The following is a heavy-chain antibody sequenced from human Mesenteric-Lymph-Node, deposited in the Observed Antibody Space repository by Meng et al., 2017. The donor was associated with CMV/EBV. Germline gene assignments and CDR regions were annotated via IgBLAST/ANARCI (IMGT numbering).Heavy chain of an antibody. Sequence: KVSCKGSGYSFTNYWIGWVRHMPGKGLEWMGIIYPGDSDTRYSPSILGQVIISADKSISTAYLRWDRLKASDTGMYYCARRMYSGTYYSSTGGAFDIWGQGTMVTVSS. V-gene: IGHV5-51*01. CDR1: GYSFTNYW. CDR2: IYPGDSDT. J-gene: IGHJ3*02. CDR3: ARRMYSGTYYSSTGGAFDI. D-gene: IGHD1-26*01.